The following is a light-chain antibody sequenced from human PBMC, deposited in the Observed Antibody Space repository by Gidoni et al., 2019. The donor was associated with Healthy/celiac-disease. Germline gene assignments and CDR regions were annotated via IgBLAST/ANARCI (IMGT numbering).Light chain of an antibody. CDR1: QSVSSSY. J-gene: IGKJ1*01. V-gene: IGKV3-20*01. CDR3: QQYGSSPRT. Sequence: DIVLTQSPVTLSLSPGERATLSCRASQSVSSSYLAWYQQKPGQAPRLLIYGASSRATGIPDRFSGSGSGTDFTLTISRLEPEDFAVYYCQQYGSSPRTFXQXTKVEIK. CDR2: GAS.